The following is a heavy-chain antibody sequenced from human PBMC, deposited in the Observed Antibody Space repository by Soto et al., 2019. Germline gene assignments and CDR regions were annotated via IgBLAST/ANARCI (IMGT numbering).Heavy chain of an antibody. CDR3: ARDRSAAGYTWFAP. Sequence: QVQLQESGPGLVKPSETLSLTCTVSGGSISTYYWNWIRQSPGKGLEWIGYIYYSGSTKTNPSLKSGVTMSEAPSRNQFPLKLRSVTAADTPVFYGARDRSAAGYTWFAPGGRGPLAPFPS. D-gene: IGHD6-19*01. V-gene: IGHV4-59*01. CDR2: IYYSGST. CDR1: GGSISTYY. J-gene: IGHJ5*02.